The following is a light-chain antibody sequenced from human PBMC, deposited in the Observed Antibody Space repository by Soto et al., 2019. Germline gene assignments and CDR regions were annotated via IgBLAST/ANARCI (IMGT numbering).Light chain of an antibody. Sequence: VLTQSPSTLSLSPVERATLSFRASQSVSSYLAWYQQKPGQAPRLLIYDASNRATGIPARFSGSGSGTDFTLTISSLEPEDFAVYYCQQRSNWPTFGQGTRLEIK. CDR2: DAS. V-gene: IGKV3-11*01. CDR1: QSVSSY. J-gene: IGKJ5*01. CDR3: QQRSNWPT.